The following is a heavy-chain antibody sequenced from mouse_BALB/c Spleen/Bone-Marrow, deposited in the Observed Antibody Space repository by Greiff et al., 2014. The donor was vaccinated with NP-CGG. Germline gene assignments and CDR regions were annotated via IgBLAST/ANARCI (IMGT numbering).Heavy chain of an antibody. V-gene: IGHV5-4*02. CDR1: GFTFSDYY. Sequence: VHVKQSGGGLVKPGGSLKLSCAPSGFTFSDYYMYWVRQTPEKRLEWVATISDGGSYTYYPDSVKGRFTISRDNAKNNLYLQMSSLKSEDTAMYYCARGSSYFDYWGQGTTLTVSS. J-gene: IGHJ2*01. CDR2: ISDGGSYT. D-gene: IGHD1-1*01. CDR3: ARGSSYFDY.